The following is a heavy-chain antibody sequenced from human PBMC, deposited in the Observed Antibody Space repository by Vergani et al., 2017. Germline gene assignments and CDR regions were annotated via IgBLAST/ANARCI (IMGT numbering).Heavy chain of an antibody. CDR2: IRRRSEHYAT. Sequence: EVQLLESGGDLVQPGGSLRLSCAASGFVFSESPIHWVRQVPGKGLEWLGPIRRRSEHYATAYGPSLIGRATISRDDSTNTAYLQLSSLGTDDTAIYFCSAQTQSCHDYWGQGALVAVSS. D-gene: IGHD3-10*01. J-gene: IGHJ4*02. V-gene: IGHV3-73*01. CDR3: SAQTQSCHDY. CDR1: GFVFSESP.